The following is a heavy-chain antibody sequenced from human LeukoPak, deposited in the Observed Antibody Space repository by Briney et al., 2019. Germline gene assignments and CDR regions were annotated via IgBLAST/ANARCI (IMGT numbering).Heavy chain of an antibody. V-gene: IGHV3-23*01. Sequence: GGSLRLSCAASGFTFSSYAMSWVRQAPGKGLEWVSAISGSGGSTYYADSVKGRFTISRDNSKNTLYLQMNSLRAEDTAVYYCAKGLPFFIVVVPAAIDAFDIWGQGTMVTVSS. CDR2: ISGSGGST. CDR1: GFTFSSYA. J-gene: IGHJ3*02. CDR3: AKGLPFFIVVVPAAIDAFDI. D-gene: IGHD2-2*01.